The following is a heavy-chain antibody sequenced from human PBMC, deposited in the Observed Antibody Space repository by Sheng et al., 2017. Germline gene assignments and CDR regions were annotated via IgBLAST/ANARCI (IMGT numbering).Heavy chain of an antibody. Sequence: QVQLVESGGGVVQPGRSLRLSCAASGFTFSSYGMHWIRQAPGKGLEWVAVIWYNGSNKYYADSVKGRFTIYRDNSKNTLYLQMNSLRAEDTAVYYCARDLRSYRYFDYWGRGNPRSPSP. CDR3: ARDLRSYRYFDY. D-gene: IGHD1-26*01. CDR2: IWYNGSNK. J-gene: IGHJ4*02. V-gene: IGHV3-33*01. CDR1: GFTFSSYG.